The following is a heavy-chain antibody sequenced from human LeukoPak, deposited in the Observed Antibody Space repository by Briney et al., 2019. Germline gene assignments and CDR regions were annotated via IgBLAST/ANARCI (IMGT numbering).Heavy chain of an antibody. CDR3: ARPRYTNSQDAFDI. Sequence: GSSVKVSCKASGDTFSSYAISWVRQAPGQGLEWMGGIIPIFGTANYAQKFQGRVTITADESTSTAYMELSSLRSEDTAVYYCARPRYTNSQDAFDIWGQGTMVTVSS. V-gene: IGHV1-69*01. CDR2: IIPIFGTA. D-gene: IGHD3-9*01. CDR1: GDTFSSYA. J-gene: IGHJ3*02.